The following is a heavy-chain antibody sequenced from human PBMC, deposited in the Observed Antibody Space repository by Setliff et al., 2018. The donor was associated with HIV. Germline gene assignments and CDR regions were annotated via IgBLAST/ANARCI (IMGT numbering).Heavy chain of an antibody. Sequence: SETLSLTCTVSGGSISSGSYYWSWIRQPAGKGLEWIGSIFSDGATYYNPSLSSRVTISWDTSRNQFYLELRSVSAADTAVYYCARDSGYSFGFNYFDYWGQGTLVTVSS. CDR2: IFSDGAT. CDR1: GGSISSGSYY. CDR3: ARDSGYSFGFNYFDY. J-gene: IGHJ4*02. V-gene: IGHV4-61*02. D-gene: IGHD5-18*01.